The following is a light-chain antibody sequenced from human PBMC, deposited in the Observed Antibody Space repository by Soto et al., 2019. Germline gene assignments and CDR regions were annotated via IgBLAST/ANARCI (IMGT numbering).Light chain of an antibody. V-gene: IGLV2-11*01. CDR3: CSYAGSYTWV. J-gene: IGLJ1*01. CDR2: DVT. Sequence: SVLTQPRSVSGSPGQSVTISHTGSNSDVGAYKFVSWLQHNPGEAPKVMIYDVTQRPSGVPDRFSGTKSGSTASLTISGLQAEDEADYYCCSYAGSYTWVFGSGTKVTVL. CDR1: NSDVGAYKF.